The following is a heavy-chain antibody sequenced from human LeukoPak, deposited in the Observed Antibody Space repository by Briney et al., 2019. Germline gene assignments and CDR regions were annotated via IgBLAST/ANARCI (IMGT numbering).Heavy chain of an antibody. Sequence: ASVKVSCKASGYTFISYGISWVRQAPGQGLEWMGWISAYNGNTKYAQKLQGRVTMTTDTSTSTAYMELRSLRSDDTAVYYCARERRGFNWFDPWGQGTLVNVS. CDR2: ISAYNGNT. J-gene: IGHJ5*02. V-gene: IGHV1-18*01. D-gene: IGHD3-10*01. CDR3: ARERRGFNWFDP. CDR1: GYTFISYG.